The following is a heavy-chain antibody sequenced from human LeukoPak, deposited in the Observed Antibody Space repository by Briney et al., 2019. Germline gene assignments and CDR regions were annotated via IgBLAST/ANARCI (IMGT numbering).Heavy chain of an antibody. Sequence: SETLSLTCTVSGGSISSYYWYWIRQPAGMGLEWIGRVYTSGSTNYNPSFKSRVTISVDTSKNQFSLKLSSVTAADTAVYYCARQYCSGGSCYEKQNNWFDPWGQGTLVTVSS. J-gene: IGHJ5*02. D-gene: IGHD2-15*01. V-gene: IGHV4-4*07. CDR2: VYTSGST. CDR1: GGSISSYY. CDR3: ARQYCSGGSCYEKQNNWFDP.